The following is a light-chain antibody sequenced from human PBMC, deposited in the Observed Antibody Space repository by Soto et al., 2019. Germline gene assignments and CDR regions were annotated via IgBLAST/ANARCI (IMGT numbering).Light chain of an antibody. J-gene: IGLJ1*01. CDR2: SNN. CDR3: AAWDASLGGFYV. CDR1: SSNIGSNT. V-gene: IGLV1-44*01. Sequence: QSVLTQPPSASGTPGQRVTISCSGSSSNIGSNTVNWYQQLPGTAPKLLIYSNNHRPSGVPDRFSASKAGASASLAISGLQSGDEGDYYCAAWDASLGGFYVFGSGTKVTVL.